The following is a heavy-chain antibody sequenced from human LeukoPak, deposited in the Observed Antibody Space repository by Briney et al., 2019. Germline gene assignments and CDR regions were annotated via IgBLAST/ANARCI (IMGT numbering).Heavy chain of an antibody. Sequence: PGGSLRLSCAASGFTFSSYGMHWVRQAPGKGLEGVAFIRYDGSNKYYADSVKGRFTISRDNSKNTLYLQMNSLRAEDTAIYYCAKDSAMARGAFDYWGQGTLVTVSS. V-gene: IGHV3-30*02. CDR1: GFTFSSYG. CDR2: IRYDGSNK. J-gene: IGHJ4*02. D-gene: IGHD5-18*01. CDR3: AKDSAMARGAFDY.